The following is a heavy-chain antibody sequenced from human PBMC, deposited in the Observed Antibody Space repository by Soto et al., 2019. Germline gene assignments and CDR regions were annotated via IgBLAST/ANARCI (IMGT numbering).Heavy chain of an antibody. D-gene: IGHD3-10*01. CDR2: INHSGST. V-gene: IGHV4-34*01. J-gene: IGHJ6*02. CDR1: GGFFSGYY. CDR3: ARGLWERVRGVIGMDV. Sequence: PSETLSLTCTVSGGFFSGYYWSWIRQPPGKGLEWIGEINHSGSTNYNPSLKSRVTISVDTSKNQFSLKLSSVTAADTAVYYCARGLWERVRGVIGMDVWGQGTTVTVSS.